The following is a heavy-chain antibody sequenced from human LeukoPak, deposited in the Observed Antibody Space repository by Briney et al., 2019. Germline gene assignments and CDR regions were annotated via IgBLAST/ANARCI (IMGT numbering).Heavy chain of an antibody. D-gene: IGHD6-19*01. V-gene: IGHV3-21*06. CDR2: VSGTSEYI. CDR1: GFSFSTYS. J-gene: IGHJ4*02. Sequence: GGSLRLSCAASGFSFSTYSMIWVRQAPGKGLEWVSSVSGTSEYIYYADSVRGRFTISRDNAKNTVYLQMNSLRAEDTAVYYCARWYSSGWYSDYWGQGTLVTISS. CDR3: ARWYSSGWYSDY.